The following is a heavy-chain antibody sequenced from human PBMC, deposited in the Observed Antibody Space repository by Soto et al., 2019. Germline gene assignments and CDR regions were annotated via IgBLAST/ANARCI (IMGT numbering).Heavy chain of an antibody. D-gene: IGHD3-16*01. CDR3: TRDLWSYDYSGILWFDK. Sequence: EVQLVESGGGLVQPGGSPKLSCAASGFAFSGSAMYWVRQASGNGPEWVGRIRSKGHNYATEYAASVKGRFTISRDDSKNTAYLHMNSRPTEDTAVSYCTRDLWSYDYSGILWFDKWGYGTLVTVSS. J-gene: IGHJ5*01. V-gene: IGHV3-73*02. CDR1: GFAFSGSA. CDR2: IRSKGHNYAT.